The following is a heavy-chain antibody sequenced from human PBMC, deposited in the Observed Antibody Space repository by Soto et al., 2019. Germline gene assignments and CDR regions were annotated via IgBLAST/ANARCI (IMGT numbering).Heavy chain of an antibody. CDR2: IYYSGST. CDR1: GGSISSYY. D-gene: IGHD3-3*01. CDR3: ARPSGVVSYGPSFDFDY. V-gene: IGHV4-59*08. Sequence: SETLSLTCTVSGGSISSYYWSWIRQPPGKGLEWIGYIYYSGSTNYNPSLKSRVTISVDTSKNQFSLKLSSVTAADTAVYYCARPSGVVSYGPSFDFDYWGQGTLVTVSS. J-gene: IGHJ4*02.